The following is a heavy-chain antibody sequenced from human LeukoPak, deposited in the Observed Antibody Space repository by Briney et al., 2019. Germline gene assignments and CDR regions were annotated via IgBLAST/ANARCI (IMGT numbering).Heavy chain of an antibody. Sequence: ASVKVSCKASGYTFTSYAMHWVRQAPGQRLEWMGWVNPGNGNTKYSQKFQGRVTISRDTSASTAYMELSSLRAEDTAVYYCAREPPRSYYEYYFDYWGQGTLVTVSS. V-gene: IGHV1-3*01. CDR1: GYTFTSYA. D-gene: IGHD1-26*01. J-gene: IGHJ4*02. CDR2: VNPGNGNT. CDR3: AREPPRSYYEYYFDY.